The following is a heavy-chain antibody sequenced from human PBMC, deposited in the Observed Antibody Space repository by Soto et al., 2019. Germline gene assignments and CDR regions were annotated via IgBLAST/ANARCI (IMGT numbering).Heavy chain of an antibody. Sequence: GASVKVSCKASGYTFTSYGISWVRQAPGQGLEWMGWISAYNGNTNYAQKLQGRVTMTTDTSTSTAYMELRSLRSDDTAVYYCASHLRRGYSYGQWEDYWGQGTLVTVSS. V-gene: IGHV1-18*01. CDR1: GYTFTSYG. J-gene: IGHJ4*02. CDR3: ASHLRRGYSYGQWEDY. CDR2: ISAYNGNT. D-gene: IGHD5-18*01.